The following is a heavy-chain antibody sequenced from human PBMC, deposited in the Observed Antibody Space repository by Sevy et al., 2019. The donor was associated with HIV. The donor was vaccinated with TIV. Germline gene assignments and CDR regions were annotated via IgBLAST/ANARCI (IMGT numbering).Heavy chain of an antibody. J-gene: IGHJ4*02. V-gene: IGHV4-59*08. CDR2: IYYNGHI. Sequence: SETLSLTCTVSGGSITSLYRNWIRQSPGKGLEWIANIYYNGHINYNPSLKSRVTLSLDTSKNQFSLRLSSVTAADTAMYYCAGENAWGRGYSWGQGTLVTVSS. D-gene: IGHD1-26*01. CDR3: AGENAWGRGYS. CDR1: GGSITSLY.